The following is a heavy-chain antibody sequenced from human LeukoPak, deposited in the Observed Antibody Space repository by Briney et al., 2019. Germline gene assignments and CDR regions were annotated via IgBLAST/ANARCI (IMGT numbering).Heavy chain of an antibody. CDR2: INHSGST. CDR3: ARGRSGYYRRAFDI. J-gene: IGHJ3*02. V-gene: IGHV4-34*01. Sequence: PSETLSLTCAVYGGSFSGYYWSWIRQPPGKGLEWIGEINHSGSTNYNPSLKSRVTISVDTSKNQFSLKLSSVTAADTAVYYCARGRSGYYRRAFDIWDQGTMVTVSS. D-gene: IGHD3-22*01. CDR1: GGSFSGYY.